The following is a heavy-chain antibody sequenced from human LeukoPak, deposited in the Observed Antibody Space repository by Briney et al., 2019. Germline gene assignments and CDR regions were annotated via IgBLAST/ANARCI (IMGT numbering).Heavy chain of an antibody. J-gene: IGHJ2*01. CDR3: ARVPENDYGDYVFNWYFDL. CDR2: ISAYNCNT. Sequence: ASVKVSCKASGYTFTSYGISWVRQAPGQGLEWMGWISAYNCNTNYAQKLQGRVTMTTDTSTSTAYMELRSLRSDDTAVYYCARVPENDYGDYVFNWYFDLWGRGTLVTVSS. V-gene: IGHV1-18*01. D-gene: IGHD4-17*01. CDR1: GYTFTSYG.